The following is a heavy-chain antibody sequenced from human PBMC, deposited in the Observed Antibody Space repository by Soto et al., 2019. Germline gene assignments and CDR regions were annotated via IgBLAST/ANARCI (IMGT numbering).Heavy chain of an antibody. CDR2: IGTDGNT. CDR1: GFTFNSYA. V-gene: IGHV3-23*01. D-gene: IGHD2-2*01. Sequence: SLRLSCAASGFTFNSYAMNWVRQAPGKGLAWVSAIGTDGNTYYANSVKGRFTISRDNSRTTLYLQMNSLRVEDTALYYCVRKYPGTRPFDYWGQGTLVTVSS. J-gene: IGHJ4*01. CDR3: VRKYPGTRPFDY.